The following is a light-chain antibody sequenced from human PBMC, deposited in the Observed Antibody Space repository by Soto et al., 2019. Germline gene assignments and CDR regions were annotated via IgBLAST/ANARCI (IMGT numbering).Light chain of an antibody. CDR3: SSYTTSSTLV. V-gene: IGLV2-14*01. CDR1: SSDVGGYNY. J-gene: IGLJ1*01. Sequence: QSALTQPASVSGSPGQSITFSCTGTSSDVGGYNYVSWYQQHPGKAPKLMIYEVSHRPSGDSNRFSGSKSGNTASLSISGLQAEDEADYYCSSYTTSSTLVFGTGTKLTVL. CDR2: EVS.